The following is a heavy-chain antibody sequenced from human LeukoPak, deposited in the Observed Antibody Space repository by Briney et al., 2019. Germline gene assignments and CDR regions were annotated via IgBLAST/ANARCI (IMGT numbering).Heavy chain of an antibody. Sequence: PSETLSLTCAVYGGSFSGYYWSWIRQPPGKGLERIGEINHSGSTNYNPSPKSRVTISVDTSKNQFSLKLSSVTAADTAVYYCARGRPLYYDILTGYLRTNWFDPWGQGTLVTVSS. D-gene: IGHD3-9*01. J-gene: IGHJ5*02. V-gene: IGHV4-34*01. CDR3: ARGRPLYYDILTGYLRTNWFDP. CDR2: INHSGST. CDR1: GGSFSGYY.